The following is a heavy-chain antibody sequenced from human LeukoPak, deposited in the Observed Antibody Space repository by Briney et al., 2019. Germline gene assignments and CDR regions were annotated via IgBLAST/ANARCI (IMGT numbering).Heavy chain of an antibody. J-gene: IGHJ4*02. CDR3: ARGGGYDYLDY. CDR1: GFTFSSYG. V-gene: IGHV3-33*01. CDR2: IWYDGSNK. Sequence: PGGSLRLSCAASGFTFSSYGMHWVRQAPGKGLEWVAVIWYDGSNKYYADSVKGRFTISRDNSKNTLYLQMNSLRAEDTAVYYCARGGGYDYLDYWGQGTLVTASS. D-gene: IGHD5-12*01.